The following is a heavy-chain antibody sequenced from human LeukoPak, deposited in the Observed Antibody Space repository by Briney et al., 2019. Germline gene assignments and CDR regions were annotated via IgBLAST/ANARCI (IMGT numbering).Heavy chain of an antibody. CDR1: GGSISSYY. J-gene: IGHJ4*02. V-gene: IGHV4-59*08. Sequence: SETLSLTCTVSGGSISSYYWSWIRQPPGKGLEWMGYIYYSGSTNYNPSLKSRVTISVDTSKNQFSLKLSSVTAADTAVYYCARFDRRITMVRGVITDWGQGTLVTVSS. CDR3: ARFDRRITMVRGVITD. CDR2: IYYSGST. D-gene: IGHD3-10*01.